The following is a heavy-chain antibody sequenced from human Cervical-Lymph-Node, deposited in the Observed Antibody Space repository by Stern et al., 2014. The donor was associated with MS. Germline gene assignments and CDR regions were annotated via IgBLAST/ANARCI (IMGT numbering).Heavy chain of an antibody. J-gene: IGHJ4*02. V-gene: IGHV3-30*18. CDR2: ISYDGSNK. D-gene: IGHD2-2*02. Sequence: VQLVESGGGVVQPGRSLRLSCAASGFPFSTSGMHWVRQAPGKGLAWVAVISYDGSNKYYGASVKGRFTISRDNSKNTLYLQMNSLRAEDTAVYYCANAAALSCRSPSCYKAFEYWGQGIRVTVSS. CDR1: GFPFSTSG. CDR3: ANAAALSCRSPSCYKAFEY.